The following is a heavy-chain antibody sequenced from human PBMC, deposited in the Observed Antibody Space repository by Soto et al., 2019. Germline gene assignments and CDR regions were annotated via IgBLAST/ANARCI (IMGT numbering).Heavy chain of an antibody. J-gene: IGHJ4*02. V-gene: IGHV3-48*01. CDR3: AKARVELRVFYFDY. CDR2: ISSSSSTI. D-gene: IGHD1-7*01. CDR1: GFTFSSYS. Sequence: PGGSLRLSCAASGFTFSSYSMNWVRQAPGKGQEWVSYISSSSSTIFYTDSVKGRFTVSRDNAKNSLYLQMNSLRAEDTAVYYCAKARVELRVFYFDYWGQGTLVTVSS.